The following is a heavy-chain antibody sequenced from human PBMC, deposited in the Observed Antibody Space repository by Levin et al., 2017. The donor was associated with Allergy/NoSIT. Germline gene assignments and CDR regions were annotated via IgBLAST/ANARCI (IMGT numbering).Heavy chain of an antibody. J-gene: IGHJ4*02. D-gene: IGHD2-21*02. CDR1: GGSISSYY. CDR3: ARGQFGCGGDCFHFDY. CDR2: IYYSGST. V-gene: IGHV4-59*01. Sequence: SQTLSLTCTVPGGSISSYYWSWIRPPPGKGLEWIGYIYYSGSTNYNPSLKSRVTISVDTSKNQFSLKLSSVTAADTAVYCCARGQFGCGGDCFHFDYWGQGTLVTVSA.